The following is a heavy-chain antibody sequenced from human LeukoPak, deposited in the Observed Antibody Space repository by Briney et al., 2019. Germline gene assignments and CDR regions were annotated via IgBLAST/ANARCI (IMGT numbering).Heavy chain of an antibody. CDR3: ARGSSVYPRYFDY. CDR1: GYTFTDYY. J-gene: IGHJ4*02. D-gene: IGHD3-22*01. V-gene: IGHV1-2*02. Sequence: ASVKVSCKASGYTFTDYYMHWVRQAPGQGLEWMGWINPNSGGTNYAQKFQGRVTITRDTSASTAYMELSSLRSEDTAVYYCARGSSVYPRYFDYWAQGSLVTVSS. CDR2: INPNSGGT.